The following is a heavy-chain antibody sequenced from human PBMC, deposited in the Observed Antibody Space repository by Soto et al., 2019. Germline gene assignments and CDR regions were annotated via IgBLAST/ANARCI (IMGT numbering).Heavy chain of an antibody. V-gene: IGHV3-74*01. CDR1: GFTFSSHW. CDR3: ARDNNWSYDY. D-gene: IGHD1-1*01. Sequence: PWGSLRLSCAASGFTFSSHWIHWVRQAPVKWLVWVSHIGPDGSSTRDADSVQGRFTISRDNARNTLYLQMNSLRDEDTAVYYCARDNNWSYDYWGQGILVTVSS. J-gene: IGHJ4*02. CDR2: IGPDGSST.